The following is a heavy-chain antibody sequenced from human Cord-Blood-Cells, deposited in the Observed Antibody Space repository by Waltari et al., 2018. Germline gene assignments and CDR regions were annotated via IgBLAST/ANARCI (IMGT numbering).Heavy chain of an antibody. CDR1: GFTFSSYG. V-gene: IGHV3-30*18. CDR3: AKDGAETTFDY. CDR2: ISYDGSNK. J-gene: IGHJ4*02. D-gene: IGHD1-1*01. Sequence: QVQLVESGGGVVQPGRSLRLSCAASGFTFSSYGMHWVRQAPGKGLGWVAVISYDGSNKYYADSVKGRFTISRDNSKNTLYLQMNSLGAEDTAVYYGAKDGAETTFDYWGQGTLVTVSS.